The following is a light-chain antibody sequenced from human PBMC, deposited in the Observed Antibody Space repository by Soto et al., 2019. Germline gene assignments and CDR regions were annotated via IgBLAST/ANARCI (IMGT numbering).Light chain of an antibody. CDR3: SSYVGTDIYLV. CDR2: EVN. V-gene: IGLV2-8*01. CDR1: SSDIGGYNY. J-gene: IGLJ2*01. Sequence: QSALTQPPSASGSPGQSVTISCSGTSSDIGGYNYVSWYQRHPGKVPKLIIHEVNKRPSGVADRFSGSKSGNTASLTVSGLQPEDEADYYCSSYVGTDIYLVFGGGTKVTVL.